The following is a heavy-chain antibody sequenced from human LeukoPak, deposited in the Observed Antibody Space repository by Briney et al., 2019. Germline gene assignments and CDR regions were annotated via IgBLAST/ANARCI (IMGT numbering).Heavy chain of an antibody. J-gene: IGHJ6*03. CDR3: ATTVDWAPPIPPGRYMDV. CDR2: ISSSSSTI. D-gene: IGHD3-9*01. CDR1: GFTFSSYS. Sequence: PGGSLRLSCAASGFTFSSYSMNWVRQAPGKGLEWVSYISSSSSTIYYADSVKGRFTISRDNAKNSLYLQMNSLRAEDTAVYYCATTVDWAPPIPPGRYMDVWGKGTTVTVSS. V-gene: IGHV3-48*04.